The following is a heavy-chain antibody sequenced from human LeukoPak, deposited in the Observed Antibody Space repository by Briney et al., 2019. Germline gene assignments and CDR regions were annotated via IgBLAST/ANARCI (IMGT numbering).Heavy chain of an antibody. CDR3: AKGIELWLTYFDH. D-gene: IGHD5-18*01. V-gene: IGHV3-23*01. Sequence: GGSLSLSCAASGFTVSSNSMNWVRRAPGKGLEWVSAISGNGGSTYYADSVKGRFTISRDNSKNTLSLQMNSLRAEDTAVYYCAKGIELWLTYFDHWGQGTLVTASS. CDR1: GFTVSSNS. CDR2: ISGNGGST. J-gene: IGHJ4*02.